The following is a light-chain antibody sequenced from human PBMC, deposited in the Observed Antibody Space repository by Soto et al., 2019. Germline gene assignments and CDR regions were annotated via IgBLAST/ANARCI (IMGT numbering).Light chain of an antibody. J-gene: IGKJ5*01. V-gene: IGKV3-11*01. CDR2: DAS. CDR3: QQRRSWQVT. CDR1: QSVSSD. Sequence: EIVLTHSPATLSLSRGERSTFACGASQSVSSDLVWYQQKPGQAPRLLIYDASNRATGIPARFSGSGSGTDFTLTISSLEPEDFAVYYCQQRRSWQVTFGQGTRLEIK.